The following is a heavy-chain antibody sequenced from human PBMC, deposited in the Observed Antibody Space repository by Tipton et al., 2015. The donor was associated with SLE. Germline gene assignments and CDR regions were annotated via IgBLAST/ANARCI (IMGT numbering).Heavy chain of an antibody. CDR2: INHSGST. D-gene: IGHD6-6*01. J-gene: IGHJ4*02. Sequence: TLSLTCAVYGGSFSGYYWSWIRQPPGKGLEWIGEINHSGSTNYNPSLKSRVTISVDTSKNQFSLKLSSVTAADTAVYYWARGGFLRIAARRRGYYFDYCGQVTLVTVSS. V-gene: IGHV4-34*01. CDR1: GGSFSGYY. CDR3: ARGGFLRIAARRRGYYFDY.